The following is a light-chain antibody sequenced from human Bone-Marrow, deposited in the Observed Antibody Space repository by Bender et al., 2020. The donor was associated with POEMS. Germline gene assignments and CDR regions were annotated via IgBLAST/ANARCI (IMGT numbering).Light chain of an antibody. V-gene: IGLV3-19*01. Sequence: SSELTQDPVVSVALGQTVRITCRGDILKDYYASWYLQKPGQAPVLVMYGKNSRPSGIPDRFSGSSSRTTASLTITGTQAEDEGIYYCNSRDSSGMRFVFGPGTTVTVL. CDR1: ILKDYY. J-gene: IGLJ1*01. CDR3: NSRDSSGMRFV. CDR2: GKN.